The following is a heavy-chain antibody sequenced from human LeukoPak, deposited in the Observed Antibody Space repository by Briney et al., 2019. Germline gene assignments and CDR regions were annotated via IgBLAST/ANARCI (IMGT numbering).Heavy chain of an antibody. CDR3: AGVKWDDSSGYYYVSFDY. CDR1: GFSFSIYW. Sequence: GGSLRLSCKASGFSFSIYWMSWVRQAPGRGLEWVANINQGGSAKNYVDSVKGRFTISRDNAKKSLDLQMNSLRDEDTAVYYCAGVKWDDSSGYYYVSFDYWGQGTLVTVSS. J-gene: IGHJ4*02. V-gene: IGHV3-7*01. CDR2: INQGGSAK. D-gene: IGHD3-22*01.